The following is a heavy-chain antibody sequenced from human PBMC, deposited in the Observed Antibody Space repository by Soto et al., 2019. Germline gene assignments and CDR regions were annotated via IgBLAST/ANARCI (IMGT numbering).Heavy chain of an antibody. CDR3: ARDTKQYYYASGRGYYGMDV. V-gene: IGHV1-69*12. D-gene: IGHD3-10*01. CDR2: IIPIFGTA. J-gene: IGHJ6*02. Sequence: QVQLVQSGAEVKKPGSSVKVSCKASGGTFSSYAISWVRQAPGQGLEWMGGIIPIFGTANYAQKFQGRVTVTADDATSTDYMELSSLRSEDTAVYSCARDTKQYYYASGRGYYGMDVWGQGTTVTVSS. CDR1: GGTFSSYA.